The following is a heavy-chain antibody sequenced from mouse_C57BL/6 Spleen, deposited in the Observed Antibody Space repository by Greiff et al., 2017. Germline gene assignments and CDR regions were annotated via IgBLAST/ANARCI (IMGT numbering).Heavy chain of an antibody. V-gene: IGHV1-64*01. J-gene: IGHJ4*01. CDR2: IHPNSGST. CDR3: ARETPYYSNQFYAMDY. D-gene: IGHD2-5*01. CDR1: GYAFSSSW. Sequence: VQLQQSGPELVKPGASVKISCKASGYAFSSSWMNWVKQRPGKGLEWIGMIHPNSGSTNYNEKFKSKATLTVDKSSSTAYMQLSSLTSEDSAVYYCARETPYYSNQFYAMDYWGQGTSVTVSS.